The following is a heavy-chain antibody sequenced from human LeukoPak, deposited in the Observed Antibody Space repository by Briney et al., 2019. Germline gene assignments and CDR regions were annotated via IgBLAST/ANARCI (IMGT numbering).Heavy chain of an antibody. CDR1: GFTFSSYG. V-gene: IGHV3-30*02. CDR2: IRYDGSNK. J-gene: IGHJ4*02. CDR3: ARGALSITMIVGY. Sequence: GGSLRLSCAASGFTFSSYGMHWVRQAPGKGLEWVAFIRYDGSNKYYADSVKGRFTISRDNSKNTLYLQMNSLRAEDTAVYYCARGALSITMIVGYWGQGTLVTASS. D-gene: IGHD3-22*01.